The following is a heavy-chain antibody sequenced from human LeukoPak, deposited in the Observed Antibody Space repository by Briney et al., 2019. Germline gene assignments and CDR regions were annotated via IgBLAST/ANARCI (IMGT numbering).Heavy chain of an antibody. V-gene: IGHV3-7*01. CDR3: ARGEDIVARFFGDGGNSGVFQH. CDR1: GFTFSSYW. CDR2: IKQDRSEK. Sequence: GGSLRLSCAASGFTFSSYWMSWVRQAPGKGLEWVANIKQDRSEKYYVDSVKGRFTISRDNAKNSLYLQMNSLRAEDTAVYYCARGEDIVARFFGDGGNSGVFQHWGQGTLVTVSS. J-gene: IGHJ1*01. D-gene: IGHD4-23*01.